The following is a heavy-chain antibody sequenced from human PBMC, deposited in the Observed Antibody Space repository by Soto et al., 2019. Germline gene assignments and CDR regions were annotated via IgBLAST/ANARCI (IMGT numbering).Heavy chain of an antibody. Sequence: SETLSLTCTVSGCSVSSGSYYWSWIRQPPGKGLEWIGYIYYSGSTNYNPSLKSRVTISVDTSKNQFSLRLSSVTAADTAVYYCARDRPGYSSSWYGTNWFDPWGQGTLVTVSS. CDR2: IYYSGST. D-gene: IGHD6-13*01. V-gene: IGHV4-61*01. CDR1: GCSVSSGSYY. J-gene: IGHJ5*02. CDR3: ARDRPGYSSSWYGTNWFDP.